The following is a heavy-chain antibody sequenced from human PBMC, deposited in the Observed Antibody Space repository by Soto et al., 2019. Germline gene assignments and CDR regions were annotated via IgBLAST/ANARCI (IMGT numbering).Heavy chain of an antibody. J-gene: IGHJ5*02. Sequence: QEQLVQSGAEVKKPGSSVKVSCKVSGGTFNTFAISWVRQAPGQGLEWMGGIIPIFNTAKYAQKFQGRVKITPDKATSTVHMELSSLRSEDTAVYYCARQTVSSGWHYGNWFDPWGQGTLVTVSS. V-gene: IGHV1-69*06. CDR2: IIPIFNTA. CDR1: GGTFNTFA. CDR3: ARQTVSSGWHYGNWFDP. D-gene: IGHD6-19*01.